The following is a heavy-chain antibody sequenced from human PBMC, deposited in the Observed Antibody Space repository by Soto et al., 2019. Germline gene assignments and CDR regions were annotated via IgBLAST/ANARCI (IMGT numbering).Heavy chain of an antibody. D-gene: IGHD3-10*01. CDR3: AKGRGGSGSLTPRVDF. CDR1: GFTFNNYA. V-gene: IGHV3-23*01. J-gene: IGHJ4*02. CDR2: ISGGGDTT. Sequence: EVQLLESGGGLVQPGGSLRLSCAASGFTFNNYAMPWVRQAPGKGLEWVSAISGGGDTTSYADSVKGRFTVSRDGSKNTLYLQMSSLRAEDTALYYYAKGRGGSGSLTPRVDFWGQGTLVTVSS.